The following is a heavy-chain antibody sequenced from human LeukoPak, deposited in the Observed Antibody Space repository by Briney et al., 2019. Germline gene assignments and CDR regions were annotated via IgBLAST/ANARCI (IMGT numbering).Heavy chain of an antibody. V-gene: IGHV4-34*01. CDR1: GGSFSGYY. Sequence: SETLSLTCAVYGGSFSGYYWSWIRQPPGKGLEWIGEINHSGSTNYDPSLKSRVTISVDTSKNQFSLKLSSVTAADTAVYYCSWFHYYYMDVWGKGTTVTVSS. D-gene: IGHD3-10*01. J-gene: IGHJ6*03. CDR3: SWFHYYYMDV. CDR2: INHSGST.